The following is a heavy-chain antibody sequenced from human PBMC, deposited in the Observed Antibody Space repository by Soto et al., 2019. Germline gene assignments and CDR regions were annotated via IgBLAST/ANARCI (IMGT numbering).Heavy chain of an antibody. V-gene: IGHV1-8*01. CDR1: GYTFTSYD. CDR2: MNPSSGNT. CDR3: ARYNWNHPVRYINWLDP. D-gene: IGHD1-20*01. J-gene: IGHJ5*02. Sequence: GASVKVSCKASGYTFTSYDINWVRQAPGQGLEWMGWMNPSSGNTGYAQKFQGRVTMTRSTSINTAYMELSSLRSDDTAVYYCARYNWNHPVRYINWLDPWGQGTLVTVSS.